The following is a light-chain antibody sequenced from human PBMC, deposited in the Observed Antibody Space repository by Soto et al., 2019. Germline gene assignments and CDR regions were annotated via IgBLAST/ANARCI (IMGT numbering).Light chain of an antibody. V-gene: IGKV1-27*01. CDR3: QKYNSAPLT. Sequence: DIQMTQSPSSLSASVGDTVTITCRASQGISSYLAWYQQKPGKVLKLLIYAASTLQSGVPSRFSGSASGTDFTLTISSLQPEDVGTYYCQKYNSAPLTFGGGTKVEIK. J-gene: IGKJ4*01. CDR2: AAS. CDR1: QGISSY.